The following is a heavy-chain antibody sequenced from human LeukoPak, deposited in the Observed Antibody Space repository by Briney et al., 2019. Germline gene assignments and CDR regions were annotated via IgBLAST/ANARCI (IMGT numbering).Heavy chain of an antibody. V-gene: IGHV1-2*02. CDR3: ARGSLMVRGVPNWFDP. CDR1: GYTFTGYY. Sequence: ASVKVSCKASGYTFTGYYMHWVRQAPGQGLEWMGWINPNSGGTNYAQKFQGRVTMTRDTSISTAYMELSRLRSDDTAVYYCARGSLMVRGVPNWFDPWGQGTLVTVSS. D-gene: IGHD3-10*01. CDR2: INPNSGGT. J-gene: IGHJ5*02.